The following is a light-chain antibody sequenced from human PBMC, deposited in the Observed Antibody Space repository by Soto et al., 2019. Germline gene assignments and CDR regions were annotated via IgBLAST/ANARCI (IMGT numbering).Light chain of an antibody. CDR1: QSISNQ. CDR3: QQYGSSGT. Sequence: EVVMTQSPATLSVSPGERATLSCRASQSISNQLAWYQQRPGQAPRLLISGASTRATGIPARFSGSGSGTEFTLTISSLQSEDFAVYYCQQYGSSGTFGQGTKVDIK. V-gene: IGKV3-15*01. CDR2: GAS. J-gene: IGKJ1*01.